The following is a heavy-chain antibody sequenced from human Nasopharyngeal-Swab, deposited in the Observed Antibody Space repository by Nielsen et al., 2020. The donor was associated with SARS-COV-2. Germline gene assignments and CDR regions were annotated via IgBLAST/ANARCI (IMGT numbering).Heavy chain of an antibody. Sequence: GESLKISCAASGFTFNNYNFNWVRQAPGKGLEWVSSISSSSSYIYYADSVKGRFTISRDNAKNSLYLQMNSLRAEDTAVYYCARDGLDYDLWSACFMDVWGQGTTVTVSS. V-gene: IGHV3-21*01. J-gene: IGHJ6*02. CDR3: ARDGLDYDLWSACFMDV. CDR1: GFTFNNYN. CDR2: ISSSSSYI. D-gene: IGHD3-3*01.